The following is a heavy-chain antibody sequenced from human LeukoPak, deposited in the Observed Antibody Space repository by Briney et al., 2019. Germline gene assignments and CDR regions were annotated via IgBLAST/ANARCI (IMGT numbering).Heavy chain of an antibody. J-gene: IGHJ4*02. CDR3: ARHVLRYFDWLLIFDY. CDR2: ISGSGGST. D-gene: IGHD3-9*01. V-gene: IGHV3-23*01. CDR1: GFTFSSYA. Sequence: PGGSLRLSCAASGFTFSSYAMSWVRQAPGKGLEWVSAISGSGGSTYYADSVKGRFTISRDNSENTPYLQMNSLRAEDTAVYYCARHVLRYFDWLLIFDYWGQGTLVTVSS.